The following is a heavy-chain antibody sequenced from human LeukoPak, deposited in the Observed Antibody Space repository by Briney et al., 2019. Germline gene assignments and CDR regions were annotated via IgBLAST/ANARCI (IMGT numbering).Heavy chain of an antibody. V-gene: IGHV3-30*03. Sequence: GGSLRLSCAASGFTFSSYWMSWVRQAPGKGLEWVTVISFDGQKKFYANSVKGRLTMSRDNSKNTLYLQMNSLRTEDTAVYYCARGEGGVTIFGVPFGPWGQGTLVTVSS. CDR2: ISFDGQKK. J-gene: IGHJ5*02. D-gene: IGHD3-3*01. CDR1: GFTFSSYW. CDR3: ARGEGGVTIFGVPFGP.